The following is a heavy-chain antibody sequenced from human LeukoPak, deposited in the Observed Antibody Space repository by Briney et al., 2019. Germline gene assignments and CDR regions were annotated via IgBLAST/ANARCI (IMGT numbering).Heavy chain of an antibody. D-gene: IGHD3-9*01. J-gene: IGHJ4*02. CDR2: ISYSGST. CDR1: GGSISSSSFY. Sequence: SETLSLTCSVSGGSISSSSFYWGWIRQPPGKGLEWIGSISYSGSTYYNPSLKSRVTISVDTSKNQFSLKLSSVTAADTAVYYCARTGYSGTEFDYWGQGTLVTVSS. V-gene: IGHV4-39*01. CDR3: ARTGYSGTEFDY.